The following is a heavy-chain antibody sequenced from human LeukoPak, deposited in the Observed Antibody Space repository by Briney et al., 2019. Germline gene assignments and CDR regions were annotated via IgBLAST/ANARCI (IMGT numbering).Heavy chain of an antibody. J-gene: IGHJ4*02. Sequence: SETLSLTCAVYGGSFSGYYWSWIRQPPGKGLEWIGYIYYSGSTNYNPSLKSRVTISVDTSKNQFSLKLSSVTAADTAMYYCARIPTVTFFDYWGQGTLVTVSS. CDR1: GGSFSGYY. D-gene: IGHD4-17*01. V-gene: IGHV4-59*12. CDR3: ARIPTVTFFDY. CDR2: IYYSGST.